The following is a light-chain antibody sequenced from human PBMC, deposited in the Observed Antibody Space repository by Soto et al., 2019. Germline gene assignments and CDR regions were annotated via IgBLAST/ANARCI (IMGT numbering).Light chain of an antibody. J-gene: IGKJ1*01. V-gene: IGKV1-5*03. CDR2: EAA. Sequence: DIQMTQSPSTLSASVGDRVTITCRASQYIHNYLAWYQQKPGEAPKLLIYEAANLESGVPSRFSGGGTGTEFTLTISSLQPDDFATYYCQQSNNYPWTFGQGTRVEI. CDR3: QQSNNYPWT. CDR1: QYIHNY.